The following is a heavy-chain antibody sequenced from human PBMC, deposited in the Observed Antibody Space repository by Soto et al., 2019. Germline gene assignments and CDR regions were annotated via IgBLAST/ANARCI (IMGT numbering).Heavy chain of an antibody. Sequence: GGSLRLSCAASGFTFSSYSMNWVRQAPGKGLEWVSYISSSSSTIYYADSVKGRFTISRDNAKNSLYLQMNSLRAEDTAVYYCARGSWNDDFYFDYWGQGTLVTVSS. CDR2: ISSSSSTI. D-gene: IGHD1-1*01. CDR1: GFTFSSYS. V-gene: IGHV3-48*01. J-gene: IGHJ4*02. CDR3: ARGSWNDDFYFDY.